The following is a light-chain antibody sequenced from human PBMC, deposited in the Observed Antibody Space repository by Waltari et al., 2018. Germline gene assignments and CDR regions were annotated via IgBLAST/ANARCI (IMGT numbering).Light chain of an antibody. V-gene: IGLV2-14*01. Sequence: SALTQPASASGSPGQSIPHSCTGPNSDVGGYNKVSWYQQRPGKAPKLMIYYVSKRPSGVSNRFSGSKSGNTASLTISGLQAEDEADYYCSSYTSSSTWVFGGGTKLTVL. J-gene: IGLJ3*02. CDR3: SSYTSSSTWV. CDR2: YVS. CDR1: NSDVGGYNK.